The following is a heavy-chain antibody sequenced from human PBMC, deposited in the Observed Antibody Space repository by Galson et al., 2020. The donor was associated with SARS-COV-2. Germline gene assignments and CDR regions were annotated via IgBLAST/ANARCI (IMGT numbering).Heavy chain of an antibody. CDR2: ISYDGSNK. CDR1: GFTFSSYA. V-gene: IGHV3-30*04. Sequence: GGSLRLSCAASGFTFSSYAMHWVRQAPGKGLEWVAVISYDGSNKYYADSVKGRFTISRDNSKNTLYLQMNSLRAEDTAVYYCARGDYDDSSGSRPNDYWGQGTLVTVSS. J-gene: IGHJ4*02. CDR3: ARGDYDDSSGSRPNDY. D-gene: IGHD3-22*01.